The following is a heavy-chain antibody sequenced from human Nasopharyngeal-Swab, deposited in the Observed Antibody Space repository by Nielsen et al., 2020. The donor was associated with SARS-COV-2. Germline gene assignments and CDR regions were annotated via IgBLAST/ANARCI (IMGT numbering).Heavy chain of an antibody. CDR1: GFTFGTYS. V-gene: IGHV3-21*01. J-gene: IGHJ3*01. D-gene: IGHD3-10*01. CDR2: ISSSSTYI. CDR3: AGAYGSGNYFAFDL. Sequence: GGSLRLSCAASGFTFGTYSMNWVRQAPGKGLEWVSSISSSSTYIYYADSVKGRFTISRDNAKNSLYLQMNSLRAEDTAVYYCAGAYGSGNYFAFDLWGQGTMVTVSS.